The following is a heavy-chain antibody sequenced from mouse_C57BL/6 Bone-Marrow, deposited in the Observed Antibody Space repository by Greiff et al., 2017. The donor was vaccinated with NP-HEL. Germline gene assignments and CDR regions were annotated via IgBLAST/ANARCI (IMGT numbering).Heavy chain of an antibody. J-gene: IGHJ2*01. V-gene: IGHV1-81*01. CDR3: ARRRLGYYFDY. Sequence: VQLQESGAELARPGASVKLSCKASGYTFTSYGISWVKQRTGQGLEWIGEIYPRSGNTYYNEKFKGKATLTADKSSSTAYMELRSLTSEDSAVYFCARRRLGYYFDYWGQGTTLTVSS. CDR2: IYPRSGNT. CDR1: GYTFTSYG.